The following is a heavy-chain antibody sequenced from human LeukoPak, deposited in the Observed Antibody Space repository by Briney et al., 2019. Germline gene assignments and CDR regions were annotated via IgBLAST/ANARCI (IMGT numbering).Heavy chain of an antibody. J-gene: IGHJ3*02. CDR1: GFSFSDYY. CDR2: ISSRSTYI. Sequence: PGGSLRLACTASGFSFSDYYMSWIRQAPGKGLEWISYISSRSTYISDADSVKGRFTISRDNAKNLLFLQMNSLRVEDTALYYCARVGLGASLDAFDIWGQGTMVTVSS. CDR3: ARVGLGASLDAFDI. D-gene: IGHD3-10*01. V-gene: IGHV3-11*06.